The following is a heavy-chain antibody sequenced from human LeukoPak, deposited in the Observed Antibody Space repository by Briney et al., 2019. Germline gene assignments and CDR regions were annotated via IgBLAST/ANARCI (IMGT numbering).Heavy chain of an antibody. Sequence: SETLSLTCAVYGGSFSGYHWSWIRQPPGKGLEWIGEINHSGSTNYNPSLKSRVTISVDTSKNQFSLKLSSVTAADTAVYYCARERVTMVRGVIYRLSVFDYWGQGTLVTVSS. D-gene: IGHD3-10*01. J-gene: IGHJ4*02. CDR1: GGSFSGYH. V-gene: IGHV4-34*01. CDR2: INHSGST. CDR3: ARERVTMVRGVIYRLSVFDY.